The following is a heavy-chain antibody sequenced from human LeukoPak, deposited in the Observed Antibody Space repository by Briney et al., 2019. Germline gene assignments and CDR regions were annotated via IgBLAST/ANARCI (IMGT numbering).Heavy chain of an antibody. CDR2: ISYDGSNK. V-gene: IGHV3-30*18. Sequence: GGSPRLSCAASGFTFSSYGMHWVRQAPGKGLEWVAVISYDGSNKYYADSVKGRFTISRDNSKNTLYLQMNSLRAEDTAVYYCAKDSGQWLVNGMDVWGQGTTVTVSS. CDR1: GFTFSSYG. D-gene: IGHD6-19*01. CDR3: AKDSGQWLVNGMDV. J-gene: IGHJ6*02.